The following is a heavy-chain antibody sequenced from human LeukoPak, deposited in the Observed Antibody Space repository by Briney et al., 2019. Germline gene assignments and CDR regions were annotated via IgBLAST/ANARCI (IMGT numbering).Heavy chain of an antibody. Sequence: PSETLSLTCTVSGGYIGSYYWSLIRQSAGKGLEWIGRIHTSENTDYNPSLKSRVTMSVDMSTSQFSLRLTSVTAADTAVCYCAREGDYGDYSKSFYYMDVWGKGTTVTVSS. D-gene: IGHD4-17*01. CDR2: IHTSENT. CDR1: GGYIGSYY. CDR3: AREGDYGDYSKSFYYMDV. J-gene: IGHJ6*03. V-gene: IGHV4-4*07.